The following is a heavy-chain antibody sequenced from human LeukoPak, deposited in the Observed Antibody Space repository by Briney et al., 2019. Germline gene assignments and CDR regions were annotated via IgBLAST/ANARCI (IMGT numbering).Heavy chain of an antibody. CDR1: GFSFSSYA. J-gene: IGHJ4*02. CDR3: AKAILGVFRGWDS. V-gene: IGHV3-23*01. D-gene: IGHD3-3*01. CDR2: ISGSGAGT. Sequence: PGGSLRLSCAASGFSFSSYAMSWVRQAPGKGLEWVSGISGSGAGTYYADSVKGRFTISRDNSKHTLDVQMNSLRAEDTAVYYCAKAILGVFRGWDSWGRGTLVTVSS.